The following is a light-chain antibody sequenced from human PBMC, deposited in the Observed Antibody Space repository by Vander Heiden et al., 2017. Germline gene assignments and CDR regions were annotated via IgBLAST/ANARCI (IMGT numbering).Light chain of an antibody. Sequence: SSELTQDTAVSVALGQTVRITCQGDSLRSYYASWYQQKPGQAPVLVTYGKNNRPSGIPDRFSGSSSGNTASLTITGAQAEDEADYYCDSRDSSGNHLEVFGGGTKLTVL. J-gene: IGLJ2*01. CDR2: GKN. CDR3: DSRDSSGNHLEV. V-gene: IGLV3-19*01. CDR1: SLRSYY.